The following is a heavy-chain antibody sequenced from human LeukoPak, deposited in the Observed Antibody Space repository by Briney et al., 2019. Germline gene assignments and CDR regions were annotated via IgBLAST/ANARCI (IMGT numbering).Heavy chain of an antibody. CDR3: ASGVLVGGSSSPLFYYYGMDV. D-gene: IGHD6-13*01. Sequence: GASVKVSCKASGYTFTSYGISWVRQAPGQGLEWMGWISAYNGNTNYAQKLQGRVTMTTDTSTSTAYMELRSLRSDDTAVYYCASGVLVGGSSSPLFYYYGMDVWGKGTTVTVS. CDR1: GYTFTSYG. V-gene: IGHV1-18*04. J-gene: IGHJ6*04. CDR2: ISAYNGNT.